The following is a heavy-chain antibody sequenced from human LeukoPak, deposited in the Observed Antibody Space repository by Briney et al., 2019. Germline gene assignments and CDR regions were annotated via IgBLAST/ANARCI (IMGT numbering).Heavy chain of an antibody. CDR2: INTSGST. Sequence: PSETLSLTCTVSGGSISNYYWSWIRQPAGKGLEWIGRINTSGSTDYNPSLKSRVTMSVDTSKNQFSLNLRSLTAADTAVYYCARSRGTTLVTRFDYWGQGTLVTASS. CDR1: GGSISNYY. J-gene: IGHJ4*02. V-gene: IGHV4-4*07. CDR3: ARSRGTTLVTRFDY. D-gene: IGHD5-18*01.